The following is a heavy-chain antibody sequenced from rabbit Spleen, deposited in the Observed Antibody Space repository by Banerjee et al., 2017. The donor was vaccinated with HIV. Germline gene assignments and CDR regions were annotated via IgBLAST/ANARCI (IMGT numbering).Heavy chain of an antibody. CDR3: ARDTSSSFSSYGMDR. V-gene: IGHV1S40*01. D-gene: IGHD1-1*01. CDR2: IDSGSSGFT. J-gene: IGHJ6*01. CDR1: GVSFSSSSS. Sequence: GESGGDLVKPGASLTLTCTASGVSFSSSSSMCWVRQAPGKGLEWIACIDSGSSGFTYFATWAKGRVSISKTSSTTVTLQMTRLTAADTATYFCARDTSSSFSSYGMDRWGPGTLVTVS.